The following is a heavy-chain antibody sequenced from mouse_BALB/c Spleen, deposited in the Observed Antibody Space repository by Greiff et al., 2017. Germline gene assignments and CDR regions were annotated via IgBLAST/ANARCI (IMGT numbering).Heavy chain of an antibody. CDR3: AITTVVARRYFDY. D-gene: IGHD1-1*01. CDR1: GDSITSGY. Sequence: EVKLVESGPSLVKPSQTLSLTCSVTGDSITSGYWNWIRKFPGNKLEYMGYISYSGSTYYNPSLKSRISLTRDTSKNQYYLQLNSVTTEDTATYYCAITTVVARRYFDYWGQGTTLTVSS. CDR2: ISYSGST. V-gene: IGHV3-8*02. J-gene: IGHJ2*01.